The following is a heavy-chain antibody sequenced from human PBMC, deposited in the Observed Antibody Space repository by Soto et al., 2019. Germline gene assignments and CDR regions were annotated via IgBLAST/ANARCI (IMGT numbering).Heavy chain of an antibody. CDR2: IYISGST. V-gene: IGHV4-4*07. CDR1: DGSISTNY. J-gene: IGHJ6*02. Sequence: SETLSLTCTVSDGSISTNYWTWIRQPAGKGLEWIGRIYISGSTNYNPSLKSRVTMSLDTSKKQFALKLRSVAAADTARYYCARGISLAGYYYYGMDVWGQGTTVTVSS. D-gene: IGHD1-20*01. CDR3: ARGISLAGYYYYGMDV.